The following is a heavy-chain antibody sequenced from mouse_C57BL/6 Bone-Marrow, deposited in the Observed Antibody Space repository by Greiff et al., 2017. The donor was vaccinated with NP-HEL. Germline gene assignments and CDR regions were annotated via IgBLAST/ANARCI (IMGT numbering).Heavy chain of an antibody. J-gene: IGHJ4*01. CDR1: GYTFTSYG. D-gene: IGHD2-14*01. CDR2: IYPRSGNP. Sequence: VQRQQSGAELARPGASVKLSCKASGYTFTSYGISWVKQRTGQRLEWIREIYPRSGNPYYPATFKGTATLTADKSSSTAYMELRSLTSEDSAVYFCARYRYAMDYWGQGTSVTVSS. CDR3: ARYRYAMDY. V-gene: IGHV1-81*01.